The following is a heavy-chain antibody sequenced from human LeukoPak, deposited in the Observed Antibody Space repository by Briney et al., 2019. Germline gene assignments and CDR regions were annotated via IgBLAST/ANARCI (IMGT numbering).Heavy chain of an antibody. Sequence: GGSLRLSCAASGFTVSSNYMSWVRQAPGKGLEWVSVIYSGGSTYYADSVKGRFTISRDNSKNTLYLQMNSLRAEDTAVYYCARYNPVGGDYFDYWGQGTLVTVSS. J-gene: IGHJ4*02. D-gene: IGHD3-16*01. CDR2: IYSGGST. CDR1: GFTVSSNY. CDR3: ARYNPVGGDYFDY. V-gene: IGHV3-53*01.